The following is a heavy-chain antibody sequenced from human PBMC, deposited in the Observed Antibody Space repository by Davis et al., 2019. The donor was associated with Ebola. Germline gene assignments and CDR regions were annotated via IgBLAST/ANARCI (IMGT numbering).Heavy chain of an antibody. Sequence: GESLKISCAASGFTFSSYSMNWVRQSPGKGLEWVSSISSTSSYIYYADSVKGRFTIYRDNAKNSLYLQMNSLRVEDTAVYYCAREWSLAMTGDDAFDIWGQGTMVTVSS. V-gene: IGHV3-21*01. CDR3: AREWSLAMTGDDAFDI. D-gene: IGHD3-9*01. CDR2: ISSTSSYI. J-gene: IGHJ3*02. CDR1: GFTFSSYS.